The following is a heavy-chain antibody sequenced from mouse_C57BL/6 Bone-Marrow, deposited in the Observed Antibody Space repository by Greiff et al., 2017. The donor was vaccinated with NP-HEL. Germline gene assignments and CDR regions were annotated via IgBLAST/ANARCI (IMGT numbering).Heavy chain of an antibody. Sequence: VQLQQSGAELVKPGASVKLSCTASGFNIQDYYMHWVKQRTEQGLEWIGRIDPEDGETKYAPKFQGKATITADTSSNTAYLQLSSLTSEDTAVYYCSSNPYGNSFFYAMDYWGQGTSVTVSS. CDR1: GFNIQDYY. CDR3: SSNPYGNSFFYAMDY. D-gene: IGHD2-1*01. J-gene: IGHJ4*01. V-gene: IGHV14-2*01. CDR2: IDPEDGET.